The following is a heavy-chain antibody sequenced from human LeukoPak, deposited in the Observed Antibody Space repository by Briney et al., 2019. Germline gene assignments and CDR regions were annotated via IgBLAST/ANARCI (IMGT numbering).Heavy chain of an antibody. Sequence: GESLKISCKGSGYSFTTYWIGWVRQMPGKGLEWMGIIYPGDSDTRCSPSFQGQVTISADKSISTAFLQWSSLKASDTAIYYCATIDFGSGSFYPDYWGQGTLVTVSS. CDR3: ATIDFGSGSFYPDY. CDR1: GYSFTTYW. CDR2: IYPGDSDT. J-gene: IGHJ4*02. V-gene: IGHV5-51*01. D-gene: IGHD3-10*01.